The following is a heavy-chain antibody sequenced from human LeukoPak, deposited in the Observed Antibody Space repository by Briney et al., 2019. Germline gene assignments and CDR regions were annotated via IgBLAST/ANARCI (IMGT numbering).Heavy chain of an antibody. CDR2: ISSSGSTI. CDR1: GFTFSSYS. Sequence: GGSLRLSCAAYGFTFSSYSMNWVRQAPGKGLEWVSYISSSGSTIYYADSVKGRFTISRDNAKNSLYLQMNSLRAEDTAVYYCAELGITMIGGVWGKGTTVTISS. CDR3: AELGITMIGGV. V-gene: IGHV3-48*04. J-gene: IGHJ6*04. D-gene: IGHD3-10*02.